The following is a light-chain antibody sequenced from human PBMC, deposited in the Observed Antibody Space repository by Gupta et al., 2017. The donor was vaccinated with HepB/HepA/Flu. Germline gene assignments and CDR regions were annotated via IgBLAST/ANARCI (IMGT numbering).Light chain of an antibody. V-gene: IGKV3-11*01. CDR1: QSVSSY. Sequence: EFVLTQSPATLSLSPGERATLSCSASQSVSSYLAWYQQKPDQAPRLLIYDASNRATGIPARFSGSGSGTDFTLTISSLEPEDFAVYYCQKRSNLFTVGPGTKVDIK. CDR2: DAS. CDR3: QKRSNLFT. J-gene: IGKJ3*01.